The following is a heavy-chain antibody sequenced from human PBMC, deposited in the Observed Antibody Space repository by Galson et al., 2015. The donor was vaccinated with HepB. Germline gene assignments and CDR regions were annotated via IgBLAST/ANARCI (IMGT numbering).Heavy chain of an antibody. CDR2: IIPIFGTA. Sequence: SVKVSCKASGGTFSSYAISWVRQAPGQGLEWMGGIIPIFGTANYAQKFQGRVTITADESTSTAYMELSSLRSEGTAVYYCARGTNPLRLGELWGYYFDYWGQGTLVTVSS. J-gene: IGHJ4*02. CDR1: GGTFSSYA. D-gene: IGHD3-16*01. CDR3: ARGTNPLRLGELWGYYFDY. V-gene: IGHV1-69*13.